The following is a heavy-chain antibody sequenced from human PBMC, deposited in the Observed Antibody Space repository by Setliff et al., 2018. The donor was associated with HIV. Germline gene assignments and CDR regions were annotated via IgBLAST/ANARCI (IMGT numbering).Heavy chain of an antibody. D-gene: IGHD6-19*01. J-gene: IGHJ4*02. V-gene: IGHV3-23*01. CDR1: GFTFSSYA. CDR3: AKDMSSVIGAVAAGFDF. CDR2: ISADGERT. Sequence: GGSLRLSCAASGFTFSSYAMIWVRQAPGKGLVWVSTISADGERTYYPDSVKGRFTISRDNSNNALHLQMNSLTPEDMALYYCAKDMSSVIGAVAAGFDFWGQGVKVTVSS.